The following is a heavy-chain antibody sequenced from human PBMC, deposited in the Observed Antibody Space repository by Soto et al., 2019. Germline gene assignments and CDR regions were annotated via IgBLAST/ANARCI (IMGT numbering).Heavy chain of an antibody. CDR3: AREPYYDILTGYYDYYYYGMDG. CDR1: GFTFSSYG. D-gene: IGHD3-9*01. Sequence: GGSLRLSCAASGFTFSSYGMHWVRQAPGKGLEWVAVIWYDGSNKYYADSVKGRFTISRDNSKNTLYLQMNSLRAEDTAVYYCAREPYYDILTGYYDYYYYGMDGWGQGTTVTVSS. CDR2: IWYDGSNK. V-gene: IGHV3-33*01. J-gene: IGHJ6*02.